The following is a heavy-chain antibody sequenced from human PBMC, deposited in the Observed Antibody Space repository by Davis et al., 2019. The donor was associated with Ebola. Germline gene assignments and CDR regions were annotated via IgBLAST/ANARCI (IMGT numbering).Heavy chain of an antibody. CDR1: GGSFSGYY. CDR3: ARVPPGYSGSRNRKNSWFEP. J-gene: IGHJ5*02. Sequence: PSETLSLTCAVYGGSFSGYYWAWIRQSPDKGLEWIGEINHSGGAIYNPSLRSRVTVSIDTSKSQFSLNLRSLTAAETAVYYCARVPPGYSGSRNRKNSWFEPWGQGTLVTVSS. V-gene: IGHV4-34*01. D-gene: IGHD6-13*01. CDR2: INHSGGA.